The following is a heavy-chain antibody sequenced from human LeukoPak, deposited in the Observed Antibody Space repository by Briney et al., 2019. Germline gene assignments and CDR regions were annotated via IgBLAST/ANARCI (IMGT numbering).Heavy chain of an antibody. Sequence: GGSLRLSCAVSGFTVSGNYMSWVRHAPGKGLEWVSLIYSGGTTYYADSVKGRFTISRDNSKNTLYLQMNSLRAEDTAVYYCARRLGLRWDLQAFDIWGQGTMVTVPS. CDR2: IYSGGTT. V-gene: IGHV3-53*01. D-gene: IGHD4-23*01. CDR3: ARRLGLRWDLQAFDI. CDR1: GFTVSGNY. J-gene: IGHJ3*02.